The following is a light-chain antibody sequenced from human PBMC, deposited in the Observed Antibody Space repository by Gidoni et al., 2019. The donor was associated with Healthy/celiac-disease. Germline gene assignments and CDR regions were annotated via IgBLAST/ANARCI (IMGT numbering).Light chain of an antibody. V-gene: IGKV1-39*01. CDR3: QQSYSTPWT. J-gene: IGKJ1*01. CDR1: QSISSY. Sequence: DIQMTQSPSSLSASVGDRVTITCRASQSISSYLNWYQQKPGKAPSLQSGVPSRFSGSGSGTDFTLTISSLQPEDFATYYCQQSYSTPWTFXQXTKVEIK.